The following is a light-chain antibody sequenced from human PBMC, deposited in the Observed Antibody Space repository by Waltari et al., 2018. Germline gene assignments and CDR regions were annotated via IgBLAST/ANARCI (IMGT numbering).Light chain of an antibody. CDR1: QSLNNW. CDR2: KAS. J-gene: IGKJ1*01. V-gene: IGKV1-5*03. Sequence: DIQVTQSPSTLSASEGDRVTITCRASQSLNNWLACYQQKPGKAPNLLIYKASKLESGVPSVFSGRGSGTDFTLTISSLQPDDFATYYCQQYDGQTRTFGQGTKVEI. CDR3: QQYDGQTRT.